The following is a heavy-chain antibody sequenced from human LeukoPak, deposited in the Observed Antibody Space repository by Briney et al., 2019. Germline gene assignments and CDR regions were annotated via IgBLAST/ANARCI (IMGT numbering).Heavy chain of an antibody. V-gene: IGHV4-34*01. CDR2: INHSGST. Sequence: SETLSLTCAVYGGSFSGYYWSWIRQPPGKGLEWIGEINHSGSTNYNPSLKSRVTISVDTSKNQFSLKLSSVTAADTAVYYCARSRMVRGVTTALGLKSPHGMDVWGKGTTVTASS. J-gene: IGHJ6*04. CDR1: GGSFSGYY. D-gene: IGHD3-10*01. CDR3: ARSRMVRGVTTALGLKSPHGMDV.